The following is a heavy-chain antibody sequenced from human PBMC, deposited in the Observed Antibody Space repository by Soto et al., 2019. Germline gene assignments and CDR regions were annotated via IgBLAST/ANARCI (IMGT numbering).Heavy chain of an antibody. CDR1: GFTFSSHW. CDR3: ARALECSVTSCCGLGIDY. J-gene: IGHJ4*02. D-gene: IGHD2-2*01. V-gene: IGHV3-74*01. Sequence: GGSLRLSCAASGFTFSSHWMHWVRQAPGEGLVWVSRINSDGSSTSYADSVKGRFTISRDNAKNTLYLQMNSLRAEDTAVYYCARALECSVTSCCGLGIDYWGQGTLVTVSS. CDR2: INSDGSST.